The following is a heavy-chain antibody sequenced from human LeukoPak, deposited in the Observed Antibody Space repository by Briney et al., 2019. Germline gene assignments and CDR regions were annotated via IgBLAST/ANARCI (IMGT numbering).Heavy chain of an antibody. J-gene: IGHJ4*02. CDR3: ARLGITMVRGVREDY. Sequence: KTSETLSLTCAVSGDSISRYYWNWIRQPPGKGLEWIGYISHSGSTYYNPSLKSRLTISVDTSKNQFSLKLSSVTAADTAVYYCARLGITMVRGVREDYWGQGALVTVSS. V-gene: IGHV4-59*08. CDR1: GDSISRYY. CDR2: ISHSGST. D-gene: IGHD3-10*01.